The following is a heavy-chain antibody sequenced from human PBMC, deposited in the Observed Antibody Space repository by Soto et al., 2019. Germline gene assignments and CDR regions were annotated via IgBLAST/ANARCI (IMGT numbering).Heavy chain of an antibody. CDR1: GGSFSGYY. J-gene: IGHJ5*02. Sequence: QVQLQQWGAGLLKPSETLSLTCAVYGGSFSGYYWSWIRQPPGKGLEWIGEINHSGSTNYNPSLKSRVTISVDTSKNQFHLKLSSVTAADTAVYYCARDFYYYGAGRWFDPWGQGTLVTVSS. CDR3: ARDFYYYGAGRWFDP. D-gene: IGHD3-10*01. CDR2: INHSGST. V-gene: IGHV4-34*01.